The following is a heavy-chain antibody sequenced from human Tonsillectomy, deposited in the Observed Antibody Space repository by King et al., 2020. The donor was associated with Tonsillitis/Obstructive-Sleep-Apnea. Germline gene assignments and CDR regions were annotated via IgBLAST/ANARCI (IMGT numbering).Heavy chain of an antibody. CDR2: ISAYNGNT. V-gene: IGHV1-18*01. J-gene: IGHJ3*02. Sequence: VQLVESGAEVKKPGASVKVSCKASGYTFTSYGISWVRQAPGQGLEWMGWISAYNGNTNYAQKLQGRVTMTTDTSTSTAYMELRSLRSDDTAVYYCARDRTAKYSGSDDAFDIWGQGTMVTVSS. CDR1: GYTFTSYG. CDR3: ARDRTAKYSGSDDAFDI. D-gene: IGHD1-26*01.